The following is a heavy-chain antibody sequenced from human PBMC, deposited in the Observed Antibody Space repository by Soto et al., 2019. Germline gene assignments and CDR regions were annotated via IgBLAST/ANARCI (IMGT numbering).Heavy chain of an antibody. Sequence: QVQLVQSGAEVKKPGSSVKVSCKASGDTFSSYTISWVRQAPGQGLEWMGRIIPILGIANYAQKFQGRVTITSHKATSTAYMELSSLRSEYAAVDYCAMEYCSSTSCYRDYWGKGTLVTVSS. D-gene: IGHD2-2*02. V-gene: IGHV1-69*02. CDR2: IIPILGIA. CDR1: GDTFSSYT. J-gene: IGHJ4*02. CDR3: AMEYCSSTSCYRDY.